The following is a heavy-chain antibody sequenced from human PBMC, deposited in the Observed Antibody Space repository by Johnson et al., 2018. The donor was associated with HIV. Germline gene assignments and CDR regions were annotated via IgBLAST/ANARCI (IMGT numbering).Heavy chain of an antibody. CDR3: ARAYTYGAFDI. CDR2: INWNGGST. D-gene: IGHD5-18*01. V-gene: IGHV3-20*03. J-gene: IGHJ3*02. CDR1: GFTFDDYG. Sequence: VQLVESGGGVVRPGGSLRLSSAAPGFTFDDYGMTWVRQAPGKGLEWVSGINWNGGSTGYADSVQGRFTISRDNAKNSLYLQMNSLRVDDTAIYYCARAYTYGAFDIWGQGTMVTVSS.